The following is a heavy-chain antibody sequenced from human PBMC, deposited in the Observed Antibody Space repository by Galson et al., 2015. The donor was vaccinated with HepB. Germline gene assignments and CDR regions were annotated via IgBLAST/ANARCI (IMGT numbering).Heavy chain of an antibody. CDR2: FDPEDGET. D-gene: IGHD1-7*01. Sequence: SVKVSCKVSGYTLTELSMHWVRQAPGKGLEWMGGFDPEDGETIYAQKFQGRVTMTEDTSTDTAYMELRSLRSDDTAVYYCARDYGMSTRNYFDPWDQGTLVTVSS. V-gene: IGHV1-24*01. J-gene: IGHJ5*02. CDR1: GYTLTELS. CDR3: ARDYGMSTRNYFDP.